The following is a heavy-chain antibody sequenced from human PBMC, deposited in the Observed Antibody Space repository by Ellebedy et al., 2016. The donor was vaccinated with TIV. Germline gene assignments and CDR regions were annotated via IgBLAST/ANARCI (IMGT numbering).Heavy chain of an antibody. J-gene: IGHJ2*01. D-gene: IGHD4-11*01. CDR1: GFILSNSA. V-gene: IGHV3-7*01. Sequence: GGSLRLSCAASGFILSNSAMFWVRQAPGKGLEWVANINEDGTKKHYVDSVKGRFTISRDNAGNSLYLQMNSLGAEDTAVYYCARAIYSASYLWGRGTLVTVSS. CDR3: ARAIYSASYL. CDR2: INEDGTKK.